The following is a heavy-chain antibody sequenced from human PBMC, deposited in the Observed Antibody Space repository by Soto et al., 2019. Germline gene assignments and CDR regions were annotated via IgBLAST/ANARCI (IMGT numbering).Heavy chain of an antibody. Sequence: PSETLSLTCAVYGGSFSSYYWSWIRQPPGKGLEWIGEINHSGSTNYNPSLKSRVTISVDTSKNQFSLKLSPVTAADTAVYYCARSPLIVVVTAIPFDLWGRGTLVTVSS. V-gene: IGHV4-34*01. CDR3: ARSPLIVVVTAIPFDL. J-gene: IGHJ2*01. CDR2: INHSGST. D-gene: IGHD2-21*02. CDR1: GGSFSSYY.